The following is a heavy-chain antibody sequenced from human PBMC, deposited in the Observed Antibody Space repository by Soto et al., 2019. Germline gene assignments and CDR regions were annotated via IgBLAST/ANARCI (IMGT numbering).Heavy chain of an antibody. D-gene: IGHD3-16*01. V-gene: IGHV3-33*01. CDR2: IWYDGSNK. J-gene: IGHJ4*02. CDR3: ARDSGAKDGGEPVDY. CDR1: GFTFSSYG. Sequence: QVQLVESGGGVVQPGRSLRLSCAASGFTFSSYGMHWVRQAPGKGLEWVAVIWYDGSNKYYADSVKGRFTISRDNSKNTLYLQMNSLRAEDTAVYYCARDSGAKDGGEPVDYWGQGTLVTVSS.